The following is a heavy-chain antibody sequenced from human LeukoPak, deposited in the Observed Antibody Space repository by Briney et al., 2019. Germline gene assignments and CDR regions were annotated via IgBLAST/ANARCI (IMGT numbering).Heavy chain of an antibody. CDR2: IYYSGST. V-gene: IGHV4-31*03. CDR1: GGSIDSGGYY. J-gene: IGHJ6*03. Sequence: SSETLSLTCTVSGGSIDSGGYYWSWIRQHPGKGLEWIGYIYYSGSTYYNTSLKSRVTISVDTSKNQFSLKLNYVTAADTAVYYCARGANDFWSGSKYYYYYMDVWGKGTTVTVSS. CDR3: ARGANDFWSGSKYYYYYMDV. D-gene: IGHD3-3*01.